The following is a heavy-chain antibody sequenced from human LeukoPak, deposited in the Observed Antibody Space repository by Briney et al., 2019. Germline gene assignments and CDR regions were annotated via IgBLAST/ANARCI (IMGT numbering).Heavy chain of an antibody. D-gene: IGHD3-10*01. CDR2: IRFDGTNK. Sequence: GGSLRLSCAASGFTFSSYGMHWVRQAPGKGLEWVAFIRFDGTNKYYADSLKGRFTIFRDNSKNTLYLQVNSLRAEDTAVYYCAKDPSLWFGESLYYYYSMDVWGKGTTVTVSS. V-gene: IGHV3-30*02. CDR3: AKDPSLWFGESLYYYYSMDV. J-gene: IGHJ6*03. CDR1: GFTFSSYG.